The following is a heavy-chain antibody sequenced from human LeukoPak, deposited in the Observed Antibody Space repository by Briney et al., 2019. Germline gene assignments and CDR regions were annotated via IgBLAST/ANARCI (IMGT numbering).Heavy chain of an antibody. CDR3: AKLAKYFYGSETFYFFEH. V-gene: IGHV3-7*01. Sequence: PGESLRLSCAASGFSFTTYWMSWVRQAPGKGLEWVANINQDGTEKYYADSVKGRFTISRDNGKNSLYLQMNSLRVEDTAVYYCAKLAKYFYGSETFYFFEHWGQGTPVTASS. D-gene: IGHD3-10*01. J-gene: IGHJ4*02. CDR2: INQDGTEK. CDR1: GFSFTTYW.